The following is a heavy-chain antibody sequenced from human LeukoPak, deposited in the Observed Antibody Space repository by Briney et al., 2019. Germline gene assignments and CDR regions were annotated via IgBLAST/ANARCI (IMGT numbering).Heavy chain of an antibody. J-gene: IGHJ4*01. V-gene: IGHV3-48*01. CDR2: IGISSGNT. Sequence: GGSLRLSCAASGFNFIDYSMNWVRQAPGKGLEWISYIGISSGNTKYADSVKGRFTISIDKARNSLYLQMNSLRVEDTAMYYCARDHRYAFDNWGHGTLVTVSS. CDR3: ARDHRYAFDN. CDR1: GFNFIDYS. D-gene: IGHD5-12*01.